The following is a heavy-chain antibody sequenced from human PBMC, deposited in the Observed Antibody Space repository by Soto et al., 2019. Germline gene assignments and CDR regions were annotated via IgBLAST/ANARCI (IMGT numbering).Heavy chain of an antibody. Sequence: GGSLRLSCAASGFTFSSYAMSWVRQAPGKGLEWVSAISGSGGSTYYADSVKGRFTISRDNSKNTLYPQMNSLRAEDTAVYYCAKGDIVVVVAATLLDYWGQGTLVTVSS. CDR3: AKGDIVVVVAATLLDY. V-gene: IGHV3-23*01. CDR1: GFTFSSYA. J-gene: IGHJ4*02. D-gene: IGHD2-15*01. CDR2: ISGSGGST.